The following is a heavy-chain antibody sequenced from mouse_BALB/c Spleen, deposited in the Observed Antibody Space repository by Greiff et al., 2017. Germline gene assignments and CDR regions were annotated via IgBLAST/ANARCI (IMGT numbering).Heavy chain of an antibody. CDR1: GYAFSSYW. CDR2: IYPGDGDT. V-gene: IGHV1-80*01. J-gene: IGHJ4*01. Sequence: VQLQQSGAELVRPGSSVKISCKASGYAFSSYWMNWVKQRPGQGLEWIGQIYPGDGDTNYNGKFKGKATLTADKSSSTAYMQLSSLTSEDSAVYFCARVSSGYVGYAMDYWGQGTSVTVSS. CDR3: ARVSSGYVGYAMDY. D-gene: IGHD3-1*01.